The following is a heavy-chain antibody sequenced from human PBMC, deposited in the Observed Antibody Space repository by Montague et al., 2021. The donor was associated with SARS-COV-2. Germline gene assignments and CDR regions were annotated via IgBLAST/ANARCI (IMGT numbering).Heavy chain of an antibody. V-gene: IGHV3-33*06. CDR1: GFTFSSYG. Sequence: SLRLSCAASGFTFSSYGMHWVRQAPGEGLEWVAVIWYDGSNKYYADSVKGRFTISRDNSKNTLYLQMNSLRAEDTAVYYCAKPFYDYIWGSYRQTGYFDYWGQGTLVTVSS. CDR3: AKPFYDYIWGSYRQTGYFDY. CDR2: IWYDGSNK. D-gene: IGHD3-16*02. J-gene: IGHJ4*02.